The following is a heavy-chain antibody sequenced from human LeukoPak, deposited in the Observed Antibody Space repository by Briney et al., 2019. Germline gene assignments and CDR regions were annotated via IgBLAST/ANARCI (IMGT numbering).Heavy chain of an antibody. CDR1: GGSFSGYY. V-gene: IGHV4-34*01. CDR2: INHSGST. Sequence: PSETLSLTCAVYGGSFSGYYWSWIRQPPGKGLEWIGEINHSGSTNYNPSLKSRVTISVDTSKNQFSLKLSSVTAADTAVYYCAKGRDYDSSGYYYDWFDPWGQGTLVTVSS. J-gene: IGHJ5*02. D-gene: IGHD3-22*01. CDR3: AKGRDYDSSGYYYDWFDP.